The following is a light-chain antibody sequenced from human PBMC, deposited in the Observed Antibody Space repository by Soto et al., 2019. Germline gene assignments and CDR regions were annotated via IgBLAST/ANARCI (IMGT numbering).Light chain of an antibody. CDR3: QQYNKWPPVT. Sequence: EIVMPQSPATLSVSPGERATLSCMASQSVSRNLAWYQHKPGQAPRLLIYGASIRATGIPARISGSGSGTEFTLTISSLQSEDFAVYYCQQYNKWPPVTFGQGTRLEIK. CDR2: GAS. J-gene: IGKJ5*01. CDR1: QSVSRN. V-gene: IGKV3-15*01.